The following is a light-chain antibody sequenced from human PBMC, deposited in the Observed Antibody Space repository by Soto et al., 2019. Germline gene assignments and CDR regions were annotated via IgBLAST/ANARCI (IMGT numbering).Light chain of an antibody. CDR3: AAWDDSLNGSYV. V-gene: IGLV1-44*01. J-gene: IGLJ1*01. CDR2: SNN. Sequence: QSVLTQPPSASGTPGQRVTISCSGGSSNIGSNIVNWYQQLPGTAPKLLIYSNNQRPSGVPDRFSGSKSGTSASLAISGLQSEDEADYYCAAWDDSLNGSYVFGTGTKVTVL. CDR1: SSNIGSNI.